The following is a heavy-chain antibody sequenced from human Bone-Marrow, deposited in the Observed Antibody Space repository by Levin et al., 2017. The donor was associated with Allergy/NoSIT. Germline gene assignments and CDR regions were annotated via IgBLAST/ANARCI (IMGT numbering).Heavy chain of an antibody. CDR3: RSSGYDGFDYMDG. Sequence: SETLSLTCTVSGGSISSSSYYWGWIRQPPGKGLEWIGSIYYSGSTYYNPSLKSRVTISVDTSKNQFSLKLSSVTAADTAVYYCRSSGYDGFDYMDGWGKGTTVTVSS. J-gene: IGHJ6*03. CDR2: IYYSGST. CDR1: GGSISSSSYY. D-gene: IGHD5-12*01. V-gene: IGHV4-39*01.